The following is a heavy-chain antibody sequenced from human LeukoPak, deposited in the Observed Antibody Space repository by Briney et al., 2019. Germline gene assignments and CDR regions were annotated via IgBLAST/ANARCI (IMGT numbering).Heavy chain of an antibody. D-gene: IGHD3-22*01. CDR3: ARAYANYDSSGYYVYFDY. Sequence: TLSLTCTVSGGSISSGGYYWSWIRQHPGKGLEWIGYIYYSGSTYYNPSLKSRVTISVDTSKNQFSLKLTSVTAADTAVYYCARAYANYDSSGYYVYFDYWGQGTQVTVSS. CDR1: GGSISSGGYY. V-gene: IGHV4-31*03. CDR2: IYYSGST. J-gene: IGHJ4*02.